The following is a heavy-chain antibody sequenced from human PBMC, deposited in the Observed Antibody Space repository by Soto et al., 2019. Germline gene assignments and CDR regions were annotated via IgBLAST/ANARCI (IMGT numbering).Heavy chain of an antibody. CDR2: ISGSGGST. Sequence: EVQLLESGGGLVQPVGSLRLSCAASGFTFSSYAMSWVRQAPGKGLEWVSAISGSGGSTYYADSVKGRFTISRDNSKTTLYLQMNSLSAEDTAVYYCAKTLYYYDSSGYQWGQGTLVTVSS. D-gene: IGHD3-22*01. CDR3: AKTLYYYDSSGYQ. CDR1: GFTFSSYA. J-gene: IGHJ4*02. V-gene: IGHV3-23*01.